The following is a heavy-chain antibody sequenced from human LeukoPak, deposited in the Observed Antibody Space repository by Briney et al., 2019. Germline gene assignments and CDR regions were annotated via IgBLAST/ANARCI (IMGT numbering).Heavy chain of an antibody. V-gene: IGHV3-11*01. J-gene: IGHJ4*02. D-gene: IGHD3-9*01. Sequence: PGGSLRLSCAPSGFTFRDYYMSWIRQTPGKGLEWVSYISSSGSNIYYADSVAGRVTISRDNAKGSLYLQMNSLRAEDTAVYYCARGGYDVLTGYYVWGQGTLVSVSS. CDR3: ARGGYDVLTGYYV. CDR2: ISSSGSNI. CDR1: GFTFRDYY.